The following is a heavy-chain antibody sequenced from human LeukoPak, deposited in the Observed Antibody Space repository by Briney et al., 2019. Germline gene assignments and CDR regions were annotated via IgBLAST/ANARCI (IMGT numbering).Heavy chain of an antibody. V-gene: IGHV1-2*02. J-gene: IGHJ3*02. CDR1: GYTFTGYY. CDR2: INPNSGGT. CDR3: ARVVPAAGKAFDI. D-gene: IGHD2-2*01. Sequence: GASVKVSCKASGYTFTGYYMHWVRQAPGQGLEWMGWINPNSGGTNYAQKFQGRVTMTRDTSISTAYMELSRLRSDDTAVYYCARVVPAAGKAFDIWGQGTMVTVSS.